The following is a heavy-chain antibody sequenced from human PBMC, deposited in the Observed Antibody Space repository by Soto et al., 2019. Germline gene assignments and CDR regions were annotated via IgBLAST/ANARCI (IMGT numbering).Heavy chain of an antibody. D-gene: IGHD2-2*01. V-gene: IGHV4-39*01. Sequence: PSETLSLTCTVSGGSISSSSYYWGWIRQPPGKGLEWIGSIYYSGSTYYNPSLKSRVTISVDTSKNQFSLKLSSVTAADTAVFYCSGGRLYCSSTSCQQPFDYWGQGTLVTV. J-gene: IGHJ4*02. CDR1: GGSISSSSYY. CDR3: SGGRLYCSSTSCQQPFDY. CDR2: IYYSGST.